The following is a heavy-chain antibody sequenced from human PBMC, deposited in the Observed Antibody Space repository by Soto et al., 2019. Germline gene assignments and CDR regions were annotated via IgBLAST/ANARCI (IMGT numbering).Heavy chain of an antibody. CDR1: GFTFSSYV. J-gene: IGHJ4*02. CDR3: ASRSCSSTSCRPGLFDS. V-gene: IGHV3-23*01. CDR2: ISNSGGNT. D-gene: IGHD2-2*01. Sequence: PGGSLRLSCAASGFTFSSYVMSWVRQAPGKGLEWVSAISNSGGNTYYADSVKGRFTISRDNSKNALYLQMNSLRVEDTAVYYCASRSCSSTSCRPGLFDSRGQAPLLTLSS.